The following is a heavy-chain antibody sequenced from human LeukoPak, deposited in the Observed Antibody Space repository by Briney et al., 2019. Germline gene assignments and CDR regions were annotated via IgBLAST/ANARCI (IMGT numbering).Heavy chain of an antibody. CDR2: IKSKTDGGTT. J-gene: IGHJ4*02. V-gene: IGHV3-15*01. CDR3: TLEIVVVPAAHFDY. D-gene: IGHD2-2*01. CDR1: GFTFSNAW. Sequence: GGSLRLSCAASGFTFSNAWMSWVRQAPGKGLEWVGRIKSKTDGGTTDYAAPVKGRFTISRDDSKNTLYLQMNSLKTEDTAVYYCTLEIVVVPAAHFDYWGQGTLVTVSS.